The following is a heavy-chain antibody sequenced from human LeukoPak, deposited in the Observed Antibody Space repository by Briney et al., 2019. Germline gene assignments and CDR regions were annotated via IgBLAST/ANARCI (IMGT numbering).Heavy chain of an antibody. CDR2: IYYSGST. V-gene: IGHV4-39*01. CDR1: GGSISSSSYY. D-gene: IGHD6-19*01. CDR3: ARPSGGWYGFDY. Sequence: SETLSLTCTVSGGSISSSSYYWGWIRQPPGKGLEWIGSIYYSGSTYYNPSLKSRVTISVDTSKNQFSLKLSSVTAADTAVYYCARPSGGWYGFDYWGQGTLVTVSS. J-gene: IGHJ4*02.